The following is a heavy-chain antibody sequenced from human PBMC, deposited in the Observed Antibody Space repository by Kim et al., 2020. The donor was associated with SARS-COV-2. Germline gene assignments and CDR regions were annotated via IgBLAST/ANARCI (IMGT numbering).Heavy chain of an antibody. D-gene: IGHD6-19*01. V-gene: IGHV3-23*01. CDR3: AKGRLGLAVAGGDY. J-gene: IGHJ4*02. Sequence: ADSVKGRFTISRDNSKNTLYLQMNSLRAEDTAVYYCAKGRLGLAVAGGDYWGQGTLVTVSS.